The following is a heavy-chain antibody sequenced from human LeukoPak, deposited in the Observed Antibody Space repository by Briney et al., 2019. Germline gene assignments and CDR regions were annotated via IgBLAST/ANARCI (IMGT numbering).Heavy chain of an antibody. V-gene: IGHV4-38-2*02. D-gene: IGHD6-13*01. CDR1: SYSISSGYY. J-gene: IGHJ5*02. CDR2: IYHSGST. CDR3: ARDQENSSSWYVSWFDP. Sequence: SETLSLTCTVSSYSISSGYYWGWIRQPPGKGLEWIGSIYHSGSTYYNPSLKSRVTISVDTSKNQFSLKLSSVTAADTAVYYCARDQENSSSWYVSWFDPWGQGTLVTVSS.